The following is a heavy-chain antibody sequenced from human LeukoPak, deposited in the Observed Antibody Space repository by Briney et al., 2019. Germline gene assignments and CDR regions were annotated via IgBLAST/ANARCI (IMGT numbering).Heavy chain of an antibody. CDR3: AKVAGDRMDY. Sequence: GASVKVSCKASVYTFATYGFCWVRQAPGHGLEWMGWISANTGKTDYAQKFQGRVAMTTDTSTSTAYMELRSLRPNDTAVYFCAKVAGDRMDYWGQGTLVTVSS. J-gene: IGHJ4*02. V-gene: IGHV1-18*01. CDR1: VYTFATYG. D-gene: IGHD6-13*01. CDR2: ISANTGKT.